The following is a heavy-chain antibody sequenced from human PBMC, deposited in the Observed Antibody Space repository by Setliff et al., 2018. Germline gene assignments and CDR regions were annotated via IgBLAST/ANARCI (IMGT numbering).Heavy chain of an antibody. CDR2: LYGGGNT. J-gene: IGHJ4*02. CDR1: GFTVSSND. V-gene: IGHV3-53*01. D-gene: IGHD3-10*01. Sequence: RLSCAASGFTVSSNDMSWVRQAPGKGLEWIALLYGGGNTFYADSVKGRFTISGDSSKNAVYLQMNSLRADDTAVYYCRQWFGELSRDYWGPGTLVTVSS. CDR3: RQWFGELSRDY.